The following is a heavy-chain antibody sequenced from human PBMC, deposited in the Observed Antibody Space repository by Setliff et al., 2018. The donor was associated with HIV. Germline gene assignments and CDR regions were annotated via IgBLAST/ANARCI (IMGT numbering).Heavy chain of an antibody. Sequence: SETLSLTCSVSGGSIGSSTYYWGWIRQPPGKGLEWIGDIFYTGSTYYDPSLKSRVAISVDTSENQFSLKLNSVTAADTAVYYCARRGRDGVLIVFATGFDPWGQGTLITVSS. J-gene: IGHJ5*02. CDR2: IFYTGST. V-gene: IGHV4-39*01. CDR1: GGSIGSSTYY. D-gene: IGHD2-8*01. CDR3: ARRGRDGVLIVFATGFDP.